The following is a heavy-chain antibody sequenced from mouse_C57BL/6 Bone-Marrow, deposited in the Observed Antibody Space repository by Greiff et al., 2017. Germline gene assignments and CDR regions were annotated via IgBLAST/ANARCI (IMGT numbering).Heavy chain of an antibody. D-gene: IGHD1-1*01. V-gene: IGHV5-4*01. Sequence: EVKVVESGGGLVKPGGSLKLSCAASGFTFSSYAMSWVRQTPEKRLEWVATISDGGSYTYYPDNVKGRFTISRDNAKNNLYLQMSHLKSEDTAMYYCAREGYYGEDYWGQGTTLTGSS. J-gene: IGHJ2*01. CDR1: GFTFSSYA. CDR2: ISDGGSYT. CDR3: AREGYYGEDY.